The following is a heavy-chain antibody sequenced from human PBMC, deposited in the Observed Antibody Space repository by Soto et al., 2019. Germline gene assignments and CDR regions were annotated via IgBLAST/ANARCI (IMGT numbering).Heavy chain of an antibody. Sequence: VQLQQWGAGLLKPSETLSLTCAVYGGSFSGYYWSWIRQPPGKGLEWIGEINHSGSTNYNPSLKSRVTISVDTSKTQFSLQLSSVTAADTAVYYCARKYGGDSSSGWFDPWGQGTLVTVSS. V-gene: IGHV4-34*01. CDR3: ARKYGGDSSSGWFDP. CDR1: GGSFSGYY. CDR2: INHSGST. J-gene: IGHJ5*02. D-gene: IGHD6-13*01.